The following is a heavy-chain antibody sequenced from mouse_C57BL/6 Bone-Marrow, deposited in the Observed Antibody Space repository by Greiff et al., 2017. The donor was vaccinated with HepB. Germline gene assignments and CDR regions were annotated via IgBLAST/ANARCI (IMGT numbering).Heavy chain of an antibody. Sequence: VQLQQSGAELVKPGASVKISCKASGYTFTDYYINWVKQRPGQGLEWIGKIDPGSGSTYYNEKFKGKATLTADKSSSTAYMQLSSLTSEDSAVYFCARYDVWGTGTTVTVSS. V-gene: IGHV1-77*01. CDR2: IDPGSGST. J-gene: IGHJ1*03. CDR1: GYTFTDYY. CDR3: ARYDV.